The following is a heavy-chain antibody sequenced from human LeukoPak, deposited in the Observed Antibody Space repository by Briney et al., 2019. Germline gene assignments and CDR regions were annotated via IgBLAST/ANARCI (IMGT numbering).Heavy chain of an antibody. D-gene: IGHD4-23*01. CDR2: INSDGINT. CDR1: GFTFSNYW. Sequence: RPGGSLRLSCAASGFTFSNYWMHWVRQAPGKGLVWVSRINSDGINTSYADSVKGRFTISRDNAKNSLYLQMNSLRAEDTAVYYCARGQDTVITSRDAFDIWGQGTMVTVSS. J-gene: IGHJ3*02. V-gene: IGHV3-74*01. CDR3: ARGQDTVITSRDAFDI.